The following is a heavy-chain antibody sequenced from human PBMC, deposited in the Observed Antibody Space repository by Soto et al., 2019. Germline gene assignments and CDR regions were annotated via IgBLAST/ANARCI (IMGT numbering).Heavy chain of an antibody. CDR2: IYPGDSAT. V-gene: IGHV5-51*01. D-gene: IGHD1-26*01. Sequence: SLQVSCESSGYGFTNSWIGWVRQMPGTGLEWMGIIYPGDSATKYSLSFQSQVTTSVDKSISSASLQWSTLSASLTGFYYCFRRITGSYPFYFDVWGQRTLVTVSS. CDR3: FRRITGSYPFYFDV. J-gene: IGHJ4*02. CDR1: GYGFTNSW.